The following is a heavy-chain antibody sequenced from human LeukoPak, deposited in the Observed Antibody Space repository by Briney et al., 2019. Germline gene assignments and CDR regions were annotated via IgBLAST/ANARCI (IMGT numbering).Heavy chain of an antibody. D-gene: IGHD2-15*01. CDR3: ARDHKDAGYYYYYMDV. CDR2: IYYSGST. Sequence: SETLSLTCTVSGYSISTGYYWDWIRQPPGKGLEWIGSIYYSGSTYYNPSLKSRVTISVDTSKNQFSLKLSSVTAADTAVYYCARDHKDAGYYYYYMDVWGKGTTVTISS. CDR1: GYSISTGYY. V-gene: IGHV4-38-2*02. J-gene: IGHJ6*03.